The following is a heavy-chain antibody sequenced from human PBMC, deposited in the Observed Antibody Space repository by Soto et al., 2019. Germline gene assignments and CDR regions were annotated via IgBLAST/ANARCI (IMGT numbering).Heavy chain of an antibody. Sequence: VLEGTISSYGGSRIRKTQGKGLEWIGNIYYSGSTNYNPSLKSRVTISVDTSKNQFSLKLSSVTAADTAVYYCVRFPQYCSGGTGSRIFDYWGQGTLVTVSS. CDR2: IYYSGST. CDR3: VRFPQYCSGGTGSRIFDY. CDR1: EGTISSYG. V-gene: IGHV4-59*01. J-gene: IGHJ4*02. D-gene: IGHD2-15*01.